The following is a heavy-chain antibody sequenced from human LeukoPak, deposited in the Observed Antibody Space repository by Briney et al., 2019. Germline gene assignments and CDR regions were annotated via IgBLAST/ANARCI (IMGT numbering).Heavy chain of an antibody. CDR1: GGSISIYY. V-gene: IGHV4-59*01. D-gene: IGHD6-13*01. Sequence: SETLSLTCTVSGGSISIYYWSWIRQPPGKGLEWIGYIYYSGSTNYNPSLKSRVTVSVDTSKNQFSLKLSSVTAADTAVYYCARAGYSSSWYFDYWGQGTLVTVSS. CDR3: ARAGYSSSWYFDY. J-gene: IGHJ4*02. CDR2: IYYSGST.